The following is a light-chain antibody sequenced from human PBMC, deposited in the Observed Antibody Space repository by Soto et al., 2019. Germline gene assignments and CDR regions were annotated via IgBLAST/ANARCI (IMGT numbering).Light chain of an antibody. CDR3: QQYGGSPPT. CDR1: QSVSGNS. Sequence: EIVLTQSPGTLSLSPGESATLSCRASQSVSGNSLAWYRRNPGQPPSLLIYGTSTRATGIPRRFSGSGSGTDFTLTITRLEPEDFAVYYCQQYGGSPPTFGQGTKVEVK. J-gene: IGKJ1*01. CDR2: GTS. V-gene: IGKV3-20*01.